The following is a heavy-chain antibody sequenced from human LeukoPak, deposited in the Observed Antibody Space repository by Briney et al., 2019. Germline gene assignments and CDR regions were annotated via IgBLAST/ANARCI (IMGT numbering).Heavy chain of an antibody. CDR3: WGYHYYGSGRDAFDI. CDR1: GFTFSSYW. J-gene: IGHJ3*02. D-gene: IGHD3-10*01. V-gene: IGHV3-74*01. CDR2: INSDGSST. Sequence: GGSLRLSCAASGFTFSSYWMHWVRQAPGKGLVWVSRINSDGSSTSYADSVKGRFTISRDNAKNTLYLQMNSLRAEDTAVYYCWGYHYYGSGRDAFDIWGQGTLVTVSS.